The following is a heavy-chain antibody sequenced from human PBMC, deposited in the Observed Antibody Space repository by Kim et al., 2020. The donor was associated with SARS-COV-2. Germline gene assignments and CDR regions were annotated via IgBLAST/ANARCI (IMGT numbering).Heavy chain of an antibody. D-gene: IGHD3-22*01. CDR2: ISGDNGDT. CDR3: ARGAGGYAGYILDD. CDR1: GYTFTHYA. Sequence: ASVKVSCKTSGYTFTHYAMHWVRQAPGQRLEWMGYISGDNGDTKYSQKFQGRVTITRDTSATTAYMELSSRTSEDTAVYYCARGAGGYAGYILDDWGQGT. V-gene: IGHV1-3*01. J-gene: IGHJ4*02.